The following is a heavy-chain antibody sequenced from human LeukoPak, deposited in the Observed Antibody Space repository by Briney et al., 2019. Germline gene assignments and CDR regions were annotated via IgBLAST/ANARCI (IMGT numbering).Heavy chain of an antibody. J-gene: IGHJ4*02. V-gene: IGHV3-21*01. CDR1: GFTFSSYI. CDR3: ARGPVSGLFEY. Sequence: GGSLRLSCPASGFTFSSYIMNWVRQAPGKGLEWVSSISSSSSCIYYADSVKGRFTISRDNAKNSLYLQMNSLRAEDTAVYYCARGPVSGLFEYWGQGTLVTVSS. D-gene: IGHD1-26*01. CDR2: ISSSSSCI.